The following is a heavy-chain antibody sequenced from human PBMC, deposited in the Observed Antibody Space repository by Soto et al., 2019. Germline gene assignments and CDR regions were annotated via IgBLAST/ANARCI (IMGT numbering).Heavy chain of an antibody. D-gene: IGHD6-13*01. CDR2: ILYDGSNQ. CDR3: AKEGRVGYSTRIFRRDNWFDP. V-gene: IGHV3-33*06. J-gene: IGHJ5*02. Sequence: GGSLRLSCAASGFTFSSYAMHWVRQAPGKGLEWVAAILYDGSNQYYADAVKGRFTISRDNSKNTLYLQMNSLRVEDTAVYYCAKEGRVGYSTRIFRRDNWFDPWGQGTPLTVSS. CDR1: GFTFSSYA.